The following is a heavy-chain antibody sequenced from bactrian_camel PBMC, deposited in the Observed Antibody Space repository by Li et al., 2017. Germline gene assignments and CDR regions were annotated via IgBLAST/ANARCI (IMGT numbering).Heavy chain of an antibody. D-gene: IGHD2*01. V-gene: IGHV3S40*01. CDR2: VTETGASK. J-gene: IGHJ4*01. Sequence: VQLVESGGGSVQPGGSLRLSCVASGLTETHGCMGWFRQAPGKGVEWVATVTETGASKFYSDSVKGRFTIDRDNVNNLVFLDLSGLKTEDTAMYYCVVGWDCTGPGCPLQGPGTQVTVS. CDR1: GLTETHGC.